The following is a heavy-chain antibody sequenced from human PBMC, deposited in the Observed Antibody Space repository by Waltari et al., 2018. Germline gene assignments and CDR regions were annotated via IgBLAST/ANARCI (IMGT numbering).Heavy chain of an antibody. J-gene: IGHJ4*02. D-gene: IGHD1-26*01. V-gene: IGHV3-23*04. CDR2: ISGSGGTT. CDR1: GFTFANYG. CDR3: AKSSGSYYEVFDR. Sequence: EVRLVESGGGLVQRGGALRRSCAASGFTFANYGMSWVRQAPGKVLECFSSISGSGGTTYYADSVKGRFTMSKDFSKNTLFLQMNSVRVDDTADYYCAKSSGSYYEVFDRWGRGTLVTVSS.